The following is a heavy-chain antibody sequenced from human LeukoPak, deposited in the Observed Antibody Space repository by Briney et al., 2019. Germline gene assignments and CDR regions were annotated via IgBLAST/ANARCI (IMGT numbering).Heavy chain of an antibody. CDR1: GGTFSSYA. D-gene: IGHD3-22*01. Sequence: ASVKVSCKASGGTFSSYAISWVRQAPGQGLEWMGGIIPIFGTANYAQKFQGRVTITADKSTSTAYMELSSLRSEDTAVYYCAIDSSGYYYGDYWGQGTLVTVSS. CDR3: AIDSSGYYYGDY. CDR2: IIPIFGTA. V-gene: IGHV1-69*06. J-gene: IGHJ4*02.